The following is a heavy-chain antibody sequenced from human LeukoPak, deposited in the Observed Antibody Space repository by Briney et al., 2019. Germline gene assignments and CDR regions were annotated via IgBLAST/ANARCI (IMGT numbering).Heavy chain of an antibody. V-gene: IGHV3-23*01. CDR1: GFTFSSYA. D-gene: IGHD3-10*01. Sequence: GGSLRLSCAASGFTFSSYAMCWVRQAPGKGLEWVSAISGSGGSTYYADSVKGRFTISRDNSKNTLYLQMNSLRAEDTAVYYCAKDREVRGVIYFDYWGQGTLVTVSS. J-gene: IGHJ4*02. CDR3: AKDREVRGVIYFDY. CDR2: ISGSGGST.